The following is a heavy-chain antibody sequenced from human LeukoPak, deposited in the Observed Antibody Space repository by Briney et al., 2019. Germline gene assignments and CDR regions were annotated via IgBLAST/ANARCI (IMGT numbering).Heavy chain of an antibody. J-gene: IGHJ4*02. CDR1: GGSISSYY. V-gene: IGHV4-59*01. D-gene: IGHD3-3*01. CDR3: ASRSSIWSGYQDTLYYFDS. CDR2: IYYSGST. Sequence: SETLSLTCTVSGGSISSYYWSWIRQPPGKRLEWIGHIYYSGSTNYNPSLKSRVTISVDTSKNQFSLKLSSVTAADTAVYYCASRSSIWSGYQDTLYYFDSWGQGTLVTVSP.